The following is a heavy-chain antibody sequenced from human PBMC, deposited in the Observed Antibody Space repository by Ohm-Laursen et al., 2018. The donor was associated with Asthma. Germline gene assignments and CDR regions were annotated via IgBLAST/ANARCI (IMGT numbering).Heavy chain of an antibody. Sequence: SETLSLTCSVTGGSISSGGYYWSWIRQHPGKGLEWIGYIYYSGSTYYNPSLKSRVTISVDTSKNQFSLKLSSVTAADTAVYYCARDVSSTNDAFDIWGQGTMVTVSS. D-gene: IGHD2-2*01. CDR3: ARDVSSTNDAFDI. V-gene: IGHV4-31*03. J-gene: IGHJ3*02. CDR1: GGSISSGGYY. CDR2: IYYSGST.